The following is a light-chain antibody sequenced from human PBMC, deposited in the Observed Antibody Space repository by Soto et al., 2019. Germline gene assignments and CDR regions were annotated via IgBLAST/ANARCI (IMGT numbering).Light chain of an antibody. V-gene: IGKV1-27*01. CDR3: QKYNSAPRT. Sequence: DIQMTQSPSSLSASVGDRVTITCRASQDISNYLAWYQQKPGKVPKLPIYAASTLQSGVPSRFSGSGSGTDFTLTISSLQPEDVATYYRQKYNSAPRTFGGGTKVEIK. CDR2: AAS. CDR1: QDISNY. J-gene: IGKJ4*01.